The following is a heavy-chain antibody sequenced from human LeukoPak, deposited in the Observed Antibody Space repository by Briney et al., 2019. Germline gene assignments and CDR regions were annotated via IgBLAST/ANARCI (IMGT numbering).Heavy chain of an antibody. CDR3: ARALFIVVVPAAKANWFDP. CDR2: IKQDGSEK. Sequence: PGGSLRLSCAASGFTFSSYWMSWVRQAPGKGLEWVANIKQDGSEKYYVDSVKGRFTIPRDNAKNSLYLQMNSLRAEDTAVYYCARALFIVVVPAAKANWFDPWGQGTLVTVSS. V-gene: IGHV3-7*03. CDR1: GFTFSSYW. J-gene: IGHJ5*02. D-gene: IGHD2-2*01.